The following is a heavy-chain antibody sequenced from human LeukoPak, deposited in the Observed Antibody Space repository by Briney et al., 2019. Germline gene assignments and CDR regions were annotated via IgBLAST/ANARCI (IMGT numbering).Heavy chain of an antibody. D-gene: IGHD3-22*01. Sequence: RSGGSLRLSCAASGFTFSNYAMSWVRQAPGQGLEWVAVVSSGGMIKYYADSVKGRFTVSRDNSKNTVDLQMNSLRAEDTAVYYCASGIVVVIYPGPSYNWFDPWGQGTLVTVSS. CDR2: VSSGGMIK. V-gene: IGHV3-23*03. J-gene: IGHJ5*02. CDR3: ASGIVVVIYPGPSYNWFDP. CDR1: GFTFSNYA.